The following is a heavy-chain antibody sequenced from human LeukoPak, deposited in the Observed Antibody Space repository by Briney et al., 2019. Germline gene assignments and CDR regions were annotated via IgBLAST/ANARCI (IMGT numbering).Heavy chain of an antibody. Sequence: GGSLRLSCAASGFTFRSYAMSWVRQAPGKGLEWVSSISGSGGSIYYADSVKGRFTISRDNSKNTLHLQMNSLRAEDTAVYYCAKGDVLRYFDWLPAACDYWGQGTLVTVSS. V-gene: IGHV3-23*01. D-gene: IGHD3-9*01. J-gene: IGHJ4*02. CDR2: ISGSGGSI. CDR1: GFTFRSYA. CDR3: AKGDVLRYFDWLPAACDY.